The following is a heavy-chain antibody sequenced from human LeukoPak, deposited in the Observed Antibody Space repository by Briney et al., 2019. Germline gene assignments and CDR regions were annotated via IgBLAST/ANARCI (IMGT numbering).Heavy chain of an antibody. CDR1: GYSISSGYY. J-gene: IGHJ6*03. D-gene: IGHD3-3*01. V-gene: IGHV4-30-4*08. Sequence: PSETLSLTCAVSGYSISSGYYWSWIRQPPGKGLEWIGYIYYSGSTYYNPSLKSRVTISVDTSKNQFSLKLSSVTAADTAVYYCARTNPTYYDFWSGYTDYYYYYYMDVWGKGTTVTVSS. CDR2: IYYSGST. CDR3: ARTNPTYYDFWSGYTDYYYYYYMDV.